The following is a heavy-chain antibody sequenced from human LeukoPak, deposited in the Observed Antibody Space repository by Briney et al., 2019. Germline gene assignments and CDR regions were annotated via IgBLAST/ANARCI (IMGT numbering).Heavy chain of an antibody. CDR2: ITSSSSYI. J-gene: IGHJ3*02. D-gene: IGHD3-22*01. CDR3: ARDHYSDSSGHTPAGDAFDI. V-gene: IGHV3-21*01. CDR1: GFTFSSYN. Sequence: PGGSLRLSCAASGFTFSSYNMNWVRQAPGKGLEWVSSITSSSSYIYYADSVKGRFTISRDNAKNSLYLQMNSLRAEDTALYYCARDHYSDSSGHTPAGDAFDIWGQETMVTVSS.